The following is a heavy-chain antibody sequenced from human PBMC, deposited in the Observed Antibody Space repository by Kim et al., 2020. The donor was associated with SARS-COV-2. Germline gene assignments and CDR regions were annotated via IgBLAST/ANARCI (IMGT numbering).Heavy chain of an antibody. CDR2: IYHSGST. J-gene: IGHJ4*02. CDR1: GGSISSSNW. D-gene: IGHD2-15*01. CDR3: ARATQDIGVVVAAHPGDYYFDY. V-gene: IGHV4-4*02. Sequence: SETLSLTCAVSGGSISSSNWWSWVRQPPGKGLEWIGEIYHSGSTNYNPSLKSRVTISVDKSKNQFYLKLSSVTAADTAVYYCARATQDIGVVVAAHPGDYYFDYWGQGTLVTVSS.